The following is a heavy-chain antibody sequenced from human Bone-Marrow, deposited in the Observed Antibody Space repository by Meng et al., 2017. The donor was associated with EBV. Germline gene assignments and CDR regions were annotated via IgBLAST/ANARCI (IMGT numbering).Heavy chain of an antibody. J-gene: IGHJ5*02. Sequence: QLQLREVGPGQVKPSETLSLTCTVAGDSISSFYHWGWIRQPPGRGLEWIGSVHYTGSTYYSPSLKSRVTVSADTSKNQFSLRLTSVTAADTAVYYCARPFPSWQSPRLDPFGAWGQGTLVTVSS. CDR2: VHYTGST. V-gene: IGHV4-39*01. CDR1: GDSISSFYH. D-gene: IGHD6-19*01. CDR3: ARPFPSWQSPRLDPFGA.